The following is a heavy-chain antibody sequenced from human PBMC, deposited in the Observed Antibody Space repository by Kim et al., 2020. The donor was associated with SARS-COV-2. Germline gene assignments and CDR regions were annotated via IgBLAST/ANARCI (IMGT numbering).Heavy chain of an antibody. J-gene: IGHJ4*02. D-gene: IGHD3-3*01. CDR2: INHSGST. CDR1: GGSFSGYY. Sequence: SETLSLTRAVYGGSFSGYYWSWIRQPPGKGLEWIGEINHSGSTNYNPSLKSRVTISVDTSKNQFSLKLSSVTAADTAVYYCARIQSGTSLTIFGVVPRRKYYFDYWGQGTLVTVSS. CDR3: ARIQSGTSLTIFGVVPRRKYYFDY. V-gene: IGHV4-34*01.